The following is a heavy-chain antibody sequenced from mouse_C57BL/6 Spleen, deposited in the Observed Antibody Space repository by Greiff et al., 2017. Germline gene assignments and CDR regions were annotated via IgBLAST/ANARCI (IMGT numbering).Heavy chain of an antibody. V-gene: IGHV1-82*01. Sequence: VNVVESGPELVKPGASVKISCKASGYAFSSSWMNWVKQRPGKGLEWIGRIYPGDGDTNYNGKFKGKATLTADKSSSTAYMQLSSLTSEDSAVYFCARSGSSGLGYAMDYWGQGTSVTVSS. D-gene: IGHD3-2*02. CDR1: GYAFSSSW. J-gene: IGHJ4*01. CDR3: ARSGSSGLGYAMDY. CDR2: IYPGDGDT.